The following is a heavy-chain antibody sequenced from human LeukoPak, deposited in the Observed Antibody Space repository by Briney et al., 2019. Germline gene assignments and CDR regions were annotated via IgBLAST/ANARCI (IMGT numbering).Heavy chain of an antibody. CDR2: MHGSGSP. D-gene: IGHD2/OR15-2a*01. CDR1: GASVRSDH. CDR3: ARDLSVNAFDI. V-gene: IGHV4-59*02. Sequence: SETLSLTCTVSGASVRSDHWNWIRQPPGKGLEWIAYMHGSGSPNYNPSLASRLALSVDATENLLSLKLTSVTAADTAVYFCARDLSVNAFDIWGQGTLVTVSS. J-gene: IGHJ3*02.